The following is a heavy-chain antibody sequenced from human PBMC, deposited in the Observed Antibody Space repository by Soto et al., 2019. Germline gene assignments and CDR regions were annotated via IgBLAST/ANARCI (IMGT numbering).Heavy chain of an antibody. CDR1: GYTFSDYY. CDR2: IDNSGSRT. CDR3: ARDLPKRGVVRGVFTYYYYYMDV. J-gene: IGHJ6*03. D-gene: IGHD3-10*01. V-gene: IGHV3-11*04. Sequence: GGSLRLSCAASGYTFSDYYMSWIRQAPGKGLEWISYIDNSGSRTYYADSVKGRFTITRDNSKNTLYLQMNSLRAEDTAVYYCARDLPKRGVVRGVFTYYYYYMDVWGKGTTVTVS.